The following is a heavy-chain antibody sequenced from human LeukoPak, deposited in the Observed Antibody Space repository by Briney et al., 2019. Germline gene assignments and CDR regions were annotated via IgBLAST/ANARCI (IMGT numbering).Heavy chain of an antibody. D-gene: IGHD5-24*01. J-gene: IGHJ4*02. CDR3: ARGVEIFYYFDY. V-gene: IGHV4-34*01. CDR2: INHSGST. Sequence: SETLSLTCAVYGGSFSGYYRSWIRQPPGKGLEWIGEINHSGSTNYNPSLKSRVTISVGTSKNQFSLKLSSVTAADTAVYYCARGVEIFYYFDYWGQGTLVTVSS. CDR1: GGSFSGYY.